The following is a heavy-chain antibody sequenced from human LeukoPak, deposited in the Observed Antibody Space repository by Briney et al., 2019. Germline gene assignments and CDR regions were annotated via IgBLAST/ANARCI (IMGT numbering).Heavy chain of an antibody. CDR3: ARAHRQVLTGYYKGRWFDP. CDR2: IYYSGST. V-gene: IGHV4-39*07. D-gene: IGHD3-9*01. Sequence: PSETLSLTCTVSGGSISSSSYYWGWIRQPPGKGLEWIGSIYYSGSTYYNLSLKSRVTISVDTAKNQFSLKLSSVTAADTAVYYCARAHRQVLTGYYKGRWFDPWGQGTLVTVSS. CDR1: GGSISSSSYY. J-gene: IGHJ5*02.